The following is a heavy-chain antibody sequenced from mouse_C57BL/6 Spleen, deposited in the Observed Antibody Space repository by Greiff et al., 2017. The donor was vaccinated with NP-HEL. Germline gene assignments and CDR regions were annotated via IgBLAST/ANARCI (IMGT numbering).Heavy chain of an antibody. CDR3: ARGDDY. V-gene: IGHV1-69*01. Sequence: VQLQQPGAELVMPGASVKLSCKASGYTFTSYWMHWVKQRPGQGLEWIGEIDPSDSYTNYNQKFKGKSTLTVDKSSSTAYMQLSSLTSEDSAVYYCARGDDYWGQGTSVTVSS. CDR1: GYTFTSYW. CDR2: IDPSDSYT. J-gene: IGHJ4*01.